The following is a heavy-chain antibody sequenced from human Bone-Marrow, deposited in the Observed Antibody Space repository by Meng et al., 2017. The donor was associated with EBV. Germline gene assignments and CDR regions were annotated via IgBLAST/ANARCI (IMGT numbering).Heavy chain of an antibody. V-gene: IGHV4-4*02. J-gene: IGHJ5*02. Sequence: QVHLQESGPGLVKPSGTLSLTCAVSGGSIRSSNWWSWVRQPPGKGLEWIGEIYHSGITNYNPSLKSRVTISVDKSKNQFSLKLTSVTAADTAVYYCARRSITMVRGVDDWFDTWGQGTLVTVAS. CDR2: IYHSGIT. D-gene: IGHD3-10*01. CDR1: GGSIRSSNW. CDR3: ARRSITMVRGVDDWFDT.